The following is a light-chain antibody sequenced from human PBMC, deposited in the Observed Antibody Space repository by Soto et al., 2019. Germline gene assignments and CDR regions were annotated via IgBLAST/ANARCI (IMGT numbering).Light chain of an antibody. V-gene: IGKV3-11*01. CDR3: QQRHMWPIT. CDR2: DAY. Sequence: EVALTQSPVTLSLSPGKRGTISCRASQSFRGLLAWYHQKPGQAPRLRCYDAYNRATGIPPRFSGSGAGTDFTLTISSLEPEDSAVYYCQQRHMWPITFGQGTRLEN. CDR1: QSFRGL. J-gene: IGKJ5*01.